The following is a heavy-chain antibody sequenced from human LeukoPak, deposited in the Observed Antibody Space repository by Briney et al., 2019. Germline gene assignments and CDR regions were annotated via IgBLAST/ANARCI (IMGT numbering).Heavy chain of an antibody. V-gene: IGHV1-8*03. CDR2: MNPNSGNT. J-gene: IGHJ6*03. CDR1: GYTFTSYD. CDR3: ARGGCSSTSCYNYYYYMDV. D-gene: IGHD2-2*02. Sequence: ASVKVSCKASGYTFTSYDINWVRQATGQGLGWMGWMNPNSGNTGYAQKFQGRVTITRNTSISTAYMELSSLRSEDTAVYYCARGGCSSTSCYNYYYYMDVWGKGTTVTVSS.